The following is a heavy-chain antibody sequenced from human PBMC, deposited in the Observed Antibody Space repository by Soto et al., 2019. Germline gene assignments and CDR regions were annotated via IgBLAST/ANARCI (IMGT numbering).Heavy chain of an antibody. CDR3: ARGDFWSGATYYYGMDV. V-gene: IGHV1-69*01. Sequence: QVQLVQSGAEVKKPGSSVKVSCKASGGTFSSYAISWVRQAPGQGLEWMGGIIPIFGTANYAQKFQGRVTTAADESTRTDFMERSSLRSETTAVYYCARGDFWSGATYYYGMDVWGQGTTVTVSS. J-gene: IGHJ6*02. CDR1: GGTFSSYA. D-gene: IGHD3-3*01. CDR2: IIPIFGTA.